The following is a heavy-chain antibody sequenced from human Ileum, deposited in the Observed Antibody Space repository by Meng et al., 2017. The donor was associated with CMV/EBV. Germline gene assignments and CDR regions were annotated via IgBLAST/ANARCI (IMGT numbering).Heavy chain of an antibody. Sequence: ASVKVSCKASGYTFTSYDINWVRQATGQGLEWMGWMNPNSGNTGYAQKFQGRVTMTMDPSISTAYMELSSLRSEDTAVYYCARGGYYYDSNGYWDFDYWGQGTLVTVSS. V-gene: IGHV1-8*01. D-gene: IGHD3-22*01. CDR2: MNPNSGNT. J-gene: IGHJ4*02. CDR1: GYTFTSYD. CDR3: ARGGYYYDSNGYWDFDY.